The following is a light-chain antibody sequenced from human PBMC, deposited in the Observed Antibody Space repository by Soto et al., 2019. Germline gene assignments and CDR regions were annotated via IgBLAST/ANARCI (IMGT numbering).Light chain of an antibody. CDR3: NSFTSRNTLV. CDR2: EVS. J-gene: IGLJ3*02. V-gene: IGLV2-14*01. Sequence: QSVLTQPAAVSGSPGQWITISCTGTSSDIGAYNFVSWYQQHPGKVPKVIIYEVSNRPSGVPDRFSGSKSGNTASLTISGLQADDEADYYCNSFTSRNTLVFGGGTKVTVL. CDR1: SSDIGAYNF.